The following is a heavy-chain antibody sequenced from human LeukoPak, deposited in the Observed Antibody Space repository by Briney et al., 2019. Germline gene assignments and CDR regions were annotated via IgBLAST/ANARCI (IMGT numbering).Heavy chain of an antibody. V-gene: IGHV3-33*01. J-gene: IGHJ4*02. CDR3: ARRGKSSSRYYFDY. CDR2: IWYDGSNK. Sequence: PGGSLRLSCAASGFTFSSYGMHWVRQAPGRALEWVAVIWYDGSNKYYADSVKGRFTISRDNSKNTLYLQMVSLRAEDTAVYYCARRGKSSSRYYFDYWGQGTLVTVSS. CDR1: GFTFSSYG. D-gene: IGHD6-13*01.